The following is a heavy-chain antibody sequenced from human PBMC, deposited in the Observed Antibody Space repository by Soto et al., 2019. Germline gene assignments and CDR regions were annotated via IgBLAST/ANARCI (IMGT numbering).Heavy chain of an antibody. V-gene: IGHV3-33*01. J-gene: IGHJ4*02. CDR2: KWDDGRRK. Sequence: GGSLRLSCAASGFTFSLYGMHWVRQAPGKGLEWVAAKWDDGRRKDYADSVKDRLFISRDNSKNTLYLQLDSLRPEDTAVYYCATWQGSLNFHYWGQGTLVTVSS. CDR3: ATWQGSLNFHY. CDR1: GFTFSLYG.